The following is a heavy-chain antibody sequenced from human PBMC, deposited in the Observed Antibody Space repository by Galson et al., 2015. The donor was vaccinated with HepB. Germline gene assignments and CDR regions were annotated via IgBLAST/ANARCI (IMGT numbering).Heavy chain of an antibody. Sequence: SLRLSCAASGFTFSSYGMHWVRQAPGKGLEWVAVIWSDESRKYHADSVKGRFTISRDNSKSTLYLQMSSLRAEDTAVYYCATDRGGSPWDHWGQGTLVTVSS. CDR3: ATDRGGSPWDH. CDR2: IWSDESRK. D-gene: IGHD1-26*01. CDR1: GFTFSSYG. J-gene: IGHJ4*02. V-gene: IGHV3-33*01.